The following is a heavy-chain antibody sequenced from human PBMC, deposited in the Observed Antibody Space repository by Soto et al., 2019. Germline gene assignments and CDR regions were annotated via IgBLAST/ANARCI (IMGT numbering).Heavy chain of an antibody. V-gene: IGHV4-30-4*01. D-gene: IGHD1-1*01. J-gene: IGHJ4*02. CDR3: ARVNLNGARWY. CDR2: IYYSGST. Sequence: QVQLQESGPGLVKPSQTLSLTCTVSGGSISSGDYYWSWIRQPPGKGLEWIVYIYYSGSTYYNTSLKSRVTISLDTSKIQFSLKLSSVTAADTAVDYCARVNLNGARWYWGQGTLVTVSS. CDR1: GGSISSGDYY.